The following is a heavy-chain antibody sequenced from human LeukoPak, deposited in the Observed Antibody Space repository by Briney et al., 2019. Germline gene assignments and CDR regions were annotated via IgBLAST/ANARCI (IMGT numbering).Heavy chain of an antibody. Sequence: GGSLRLSCAASGFTFSSYSMTWVRQAPGKGLEWVSSISSSSSYIYYADSVKGRFTISRDNAKNTLYLQMNSLRAEDTAVYYCAKLGGSDFDYWGQGTLVTVSS. CDR3: AKLGGSDFDY. J-gene: IGHJ4*02. V-gene: IGHV3-21*01. CDR1: GFTFSSYS. CDR2: ISSSSSYI. D-gene: IGHD1-26*01.